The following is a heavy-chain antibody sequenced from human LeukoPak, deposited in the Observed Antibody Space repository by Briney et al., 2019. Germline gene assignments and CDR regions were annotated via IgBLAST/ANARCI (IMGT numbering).Heavy chain of an antibody. D-gene: IGHD2-15*01. Sequence: ASVKVSCNASGYTFTGYYMHWVRQAPGQGLEWMGWINPKSGDTNYAQKFQGRVTMTRDTSISTAYMELSRLRSDDTAVYYCAREWVVLAAAIFYWGQGTLVTVSS. CDR1: GYTFTGYY. CDR3: AREWVVLAAAIFY. V-gene: IGHV1-2*02. J-gene: IGHJ4*02. CDR2: INPKSGDT.